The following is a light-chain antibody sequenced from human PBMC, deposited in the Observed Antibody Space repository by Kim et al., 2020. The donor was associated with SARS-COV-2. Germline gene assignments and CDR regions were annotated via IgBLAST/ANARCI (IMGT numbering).Light chain of an antibody. CDR1: QSVSIY. CDR2: AES. V-gene: IGKV3-11*01. J-gene: IGKJ4*01. Sequence: FSPGARAALSCRACQSVSIYLACYQQKTGQAPRLLIYAESARATGIPARFSGSGSATDFTLTISSLEPEDFAVYYCQQRSIWPLTFGGGTKVDIK. CDR3: QQRSIWPLT.